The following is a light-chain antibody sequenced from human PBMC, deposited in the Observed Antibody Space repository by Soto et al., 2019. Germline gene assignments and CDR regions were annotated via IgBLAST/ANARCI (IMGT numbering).Light chain of an antibody. CDR1: QSVTSY. Sequence: EIVLTQSPATLSLSPGERATLSCRASQSVTSYLSWYKQKPGQAPRLLIYDASNRETGIPARFSGSGSGPAFTLTISSLEPEDFAVYYCPQRSRWRIIFGQWTRLEIK. J-gene: IGKJ5*01. CDR3: PQRSRWRII. V-gene: IGKV3-11*01. CDR2: DAS.